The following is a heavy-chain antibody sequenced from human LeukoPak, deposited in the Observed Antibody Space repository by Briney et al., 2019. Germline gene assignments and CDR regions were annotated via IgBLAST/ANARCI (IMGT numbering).Heavy chain of an antibody. CDR1: GGSISDHY. Sequence: SETLSLTCTVSGGSISDHYWSWIRQPPGEGLEWIGYIYYSGSTNYNPSLKSRVTISVDTSKNQFSLKLSSVTAADTAVYYCARGSLAAAGDVFDYWGQGTLVTVSS. CDR3: ARGSLAAAGDVFDY. CDR2: IYYSGST. V-gene: IGHV4-59*11. J-gene: IGHJ4*02. D-gene: IGHD6-13*01.